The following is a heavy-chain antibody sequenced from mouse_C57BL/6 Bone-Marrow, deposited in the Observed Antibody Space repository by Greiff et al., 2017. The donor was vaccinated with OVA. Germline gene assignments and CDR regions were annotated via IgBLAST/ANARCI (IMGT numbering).Heavy chain of an antibody. J-gene: IGHJ1*03. CDR3: ARPRGYYWYFDV. Sequence: QVQLQQSGTELVKPGASVKLSCKASGYTFTSYWMHWVKQRPGQGLEWIGNINPSNGGTNYNEKFKSKATLTVDKSSSTAYMQLSSLTSEDSAVYYCARPRGYYWYFDVWGTGTTVTVSS. CDR2: INPSNGGT. D-gene: IGHD2-2*01. V-gene: IGHV1-53*01. CDR1: GYTFTSYW.